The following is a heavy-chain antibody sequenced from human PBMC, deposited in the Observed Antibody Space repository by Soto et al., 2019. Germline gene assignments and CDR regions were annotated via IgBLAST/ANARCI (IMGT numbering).Heavy chain of an antibody. D-gene: IGHD3-3*01. V-gene: IGHV3-48*01. CDR3: ARDYNPYSDYDIGYRFNY. J-gene: IGHJ4*02. CDR1: GFTFNTYN. CDR2: FMNSINPI. Sequence: GGSLRLSCAAFGFTFNTYNMNWVRQAPGKGLYLVSYFMNSINPIHYADSVKDRFTISRNNPKNSLYLQMNSLRAEDTAVFYFARDYNPYSDYDIGYRFNYWGQGALLTVS.